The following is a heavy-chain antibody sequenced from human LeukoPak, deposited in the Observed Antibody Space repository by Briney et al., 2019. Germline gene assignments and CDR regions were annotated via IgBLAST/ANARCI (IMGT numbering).Heavy chain of an antibody. V-gene: IGHV1-69*04. CDR1: GGTFSSYA. D-gene: IGHD6-6*01. Sequence: GASVKVSCKASGGTFSSYAISWVRQAPGQGLEWMGRIIPILGIANYAQKFQGRVTMTEDTSTETAYMDLSSLRSEDTAVYYCATDPSLEDAFDIWGQGTMVTVSS. CDR3: ATDPSLEDAFDI. J-gene: IGHJ3*02. CDR2: IIPILGIA.